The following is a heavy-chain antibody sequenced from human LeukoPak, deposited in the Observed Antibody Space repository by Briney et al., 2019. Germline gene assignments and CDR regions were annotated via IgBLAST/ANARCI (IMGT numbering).Heavy chain of an antibody. CDR2: INQDGSEK. Sequence: GGSLRLSCAASEFTFSGYWMNWVRQAPGKGPEWVANINQDGSEKHYVDSVKGRFTISRDNAKNSLFLQMNSLRVEDTAVFYRAGDGFVGAADYWGQGTLVTVSS. V-gene: IGHV3-7*01. CDR3: AGDGFVGAADY. CDR1: EFTFSGYW. D-gene: IGHD6-13*01. J-gene: IGHJ4*02.